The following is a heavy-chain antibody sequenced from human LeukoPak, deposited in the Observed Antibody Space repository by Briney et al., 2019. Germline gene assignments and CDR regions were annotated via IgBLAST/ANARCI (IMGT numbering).Heavy chain of an antibody. CDR1: GGSINSYY. CDR2: IYYSGDT. D-gene: IGHD3-10*01. J-gene: IGHJ4*02. V-gene: IGHV4-4*07. CDR3: ARDRIRFGELSYFDY. Sequence: PSETLSLTCTVSGGSINSYYWSWIRQPAGKGLEWIGNIYYSGDTSYNPSLKSRVTMSVNTPKNQFSLKLSSVTAADTAVYYCARDRIRFGELSYFDYWGQGSLVTVSP.